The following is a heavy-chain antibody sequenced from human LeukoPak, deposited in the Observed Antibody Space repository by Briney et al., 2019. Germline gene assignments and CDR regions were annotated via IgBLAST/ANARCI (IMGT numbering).Heavy chain of an antibody. J-gene: IGHJ4*02. CDR2: IKAGNGDT. D-gene: IGHD2-21*01. CDR1: GSMFTKYV. CDR3: ARDDCGDTCYPGGY. V-gene: IGHV1-3*01. Sequence: ASVKVSCKASGSMFTKYVVLWVRQAPGQRPDWMGWIKAGNGDTKYSQNFQDRLTITRDTSASTVYMELSSLTSEDTALYYCARDDCGDTCYPGGYWGQGTLVTVSS.